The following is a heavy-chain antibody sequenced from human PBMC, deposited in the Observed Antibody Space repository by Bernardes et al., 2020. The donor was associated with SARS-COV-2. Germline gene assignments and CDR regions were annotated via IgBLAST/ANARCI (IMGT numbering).Heavy chain of an antibody. Sequence: GSLRLSCAASGINFVSSDIHWVRQAPGKGLEWVALTSNGGLHIDYSDTVKGRFTVSRDTSKKIAFLQMNFVNPEDTAVYYCATHDRTGYYYDAWGQGTRVTVSS. CDR2: TSNGGLHI. CDR1: GINFVSSD. CDR3: ATHDRTGYYYDA. D-gene: IGHD5-12*01. J-gene: IGHJ5*02. V-gene: IGHV3-30*03.